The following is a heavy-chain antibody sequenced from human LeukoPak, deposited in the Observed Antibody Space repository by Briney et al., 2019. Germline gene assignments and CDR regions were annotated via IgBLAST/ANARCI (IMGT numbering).Heavy chain of an antibody. V-gene: IGHV1-2*04. CDR2: INPNSGGT. CDR3: ARDTGSSGYYYEIDY. D-gene: IGHD3-22*01. J-gene: IGHJ4*02. Sequence: ASVKVSCKASGYTLTGYYMHWVRQAPGQGLEWMGWINPNSGGTNYAQKFQGWVTMTRDTSISTAYMELSRLRSDDTAVYYCARDTGSSGYYYEIDYWGQGTLVTVSS. CDR1: GYTLTGYY.